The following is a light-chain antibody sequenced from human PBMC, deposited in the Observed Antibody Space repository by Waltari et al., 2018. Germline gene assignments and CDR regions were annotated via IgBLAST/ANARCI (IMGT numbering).Light chain of an antibody. CDR2: EST. CDR3: CSFAGSSPHVV. V-gene: IGLV2-23*01. Sequence: QSALTQPASVSGSPGQSITISCTGTSSDVGSYNLFSWYPHHPGKAPKLMIYESTKRPSGVSNRFSGSKSGNTASLTISGLQAEDEADYYCCSFAGSSPHVVFGGGTKLTVL. J-gene: IGLJ2*01. CDR1: SSDVGSYNL.